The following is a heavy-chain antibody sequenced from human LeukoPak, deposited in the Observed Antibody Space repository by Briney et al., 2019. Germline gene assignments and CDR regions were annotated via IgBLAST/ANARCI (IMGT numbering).Heavy chain of an antibody. Sequence: NASETLSLTCTVSGGSMSPYHWGWIRQPPGKGLEWTVYIYYSGSTNYNPSLKSRVTISVDTSKNHFSLKLSSVTAADTAIYYCAREVSGRFDYWGQGTLVTVYS. CDR3: AREVSGRFDY. J-gene: IGHJ4*02. CDR1: GGSMSPYH. V-gene: IGHV4-59*01. CDR2: IYYSGST.